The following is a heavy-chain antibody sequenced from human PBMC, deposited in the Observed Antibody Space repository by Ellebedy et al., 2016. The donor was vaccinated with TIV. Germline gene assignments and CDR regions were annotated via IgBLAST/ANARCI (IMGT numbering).Heavy chain of an antibody. J-gene: IGHJ4*02. CDR1: GGSFSGYS. CDR3: ARAVFGTKFDF. CDR2: INHSGST. V-gene: IGHV4-34*01. D-gene: IGHD1-14*01. Sequence: MPSETLSLTCAVYGGSFSGYSWSWIRQSPGKGLEWIGEINHSGSTNYNPSLKSRVTISVDTSKNQFSLKLSSVTAADTAVYYCARAVFGTKFDFWGQGTLVTVSS.